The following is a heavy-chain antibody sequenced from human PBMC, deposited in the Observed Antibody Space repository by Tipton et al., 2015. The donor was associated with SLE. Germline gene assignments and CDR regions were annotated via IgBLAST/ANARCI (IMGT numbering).Heavy chain of an antibody. J-gene: IGHJ3*01. Sequence: QLVQSGAEVKKLGSSVKVSCKASGGTFSSYAISWVRQAPGQGLEWMGWISAYNGNTNYAQKLQGRVTMTTDTSTSTAYMELRSLRSDDTAVYYCARETVYADYPGAFDVWGHGTMVTVSS. D-gene: IGHD4-17*01. V-gene: IGHV1-18*01. CDR3: ARETVYADYPGAFDV. CDR2: ISAYNGNT. CDR1: GGTFSSYA.